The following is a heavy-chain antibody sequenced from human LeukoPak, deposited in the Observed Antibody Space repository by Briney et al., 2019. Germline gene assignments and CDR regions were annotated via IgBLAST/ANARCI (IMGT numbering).Heavy chain of an antibody. CDR3: GKAEYSSSYGYYYYMDV. J-gene: IGHJ6*03. CDR1: GFTFSSYA. CDR2: ISGSGGST. V-gene: IGHV3-23*01. Sequence: GRSLRLSCAASGFTFSSYAMSWVRQAPGKGLEWVSAISGSGGSTYYADSVKGRFTISRDNSKNTLYLQMNSLRAEDTAVYYCGKAEYSSSYGYYYYMDVWGKGTTVTVSS. D-gene: IGHD6-13*01.